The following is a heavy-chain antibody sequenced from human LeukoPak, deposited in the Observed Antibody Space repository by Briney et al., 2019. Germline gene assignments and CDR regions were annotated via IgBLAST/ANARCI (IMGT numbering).Heavy chain of an antibody. D-gene: IGHD3-10*01. CDR1: GFTFSSYA. Sequence: GGSLRLSCAASGFTFSSYAISWVRQAPGQGLEWMGRIIPIFGTANYAQKFQGRVTITTDESTSTAYMELSSLRSEDTAVYYCARDLTMVRGPVGDYWGQGTLVTVSS. CDR3: ARDLTMVRGPVGDY. V-gene: IGHV1-69*05. CDR2: IIPIFGTA. J-gene: IGHJ4*02.